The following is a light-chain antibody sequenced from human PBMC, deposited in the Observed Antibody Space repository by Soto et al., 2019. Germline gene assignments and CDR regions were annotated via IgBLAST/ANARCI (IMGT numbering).Light chain of an antibody. CDR1: ENVYINS. V-gene: IGKV3D-20*02. J-gene: IGKJ4*01. Sequence: EIVLTQSPGTLSLSPGEGATLSCRASENVYINSLAWYQQKPGQPPRLLIYGAATRASAVPDRFSGSGSGADFTLTITGLEPEDFAVYYCQQRSNWLTFGGGTKVEIK. CDR2: GAA. CDR3: QQRSNWLT.